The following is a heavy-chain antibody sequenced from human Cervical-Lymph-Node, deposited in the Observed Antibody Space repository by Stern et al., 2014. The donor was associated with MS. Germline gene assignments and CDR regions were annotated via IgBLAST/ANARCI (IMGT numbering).Heavy chain of an antibody. V-gene: IGHV3-21*01. CDR3: ARDLSYYDSSGYPAPIDY. J-gene: IGHJ4*02. Sequence: EMQLVESGGGLVKPGGSLRLSCAAYGFTFSSYSMNWVRQAPGKGLEWVSSISSSSSYIYYADSVKGRFTISRDNAKNSLYLQMNSLRAEDTAVYYCARDLSYYDSSGYPAPIDYWGQGTLVTVSS. CDR2: ISSSSSYI. D-gene: IGHD3-22*01. CDR1: GFTFSSYS.